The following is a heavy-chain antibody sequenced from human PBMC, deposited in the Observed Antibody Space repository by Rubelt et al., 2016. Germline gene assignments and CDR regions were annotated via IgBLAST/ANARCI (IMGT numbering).Heavy chain of an antibody. D-gene: IGHD2-2*01. J-gene: IGHJ4*02. CDR1: GFTFSSYS. CDR2: ITSGSDII. Sequence: GGSLKLSCAASGFTFSSYSMNWVHQAPGKGQEWLSYITSGSDIIHYADSVKGRLTISRDNAKKSLYLQMNSLRVEDTAVYYCASDRVGWGQGTLVTVSS. CDR3: ASDRVG. V-gene: IGHV3-48*04.